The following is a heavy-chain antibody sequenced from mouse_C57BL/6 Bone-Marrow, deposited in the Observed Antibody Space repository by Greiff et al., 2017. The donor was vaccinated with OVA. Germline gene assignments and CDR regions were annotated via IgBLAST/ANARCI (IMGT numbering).Heavy chain of an antibody. D-gene: IGHD2-5*01. CDR2: IHPSDSDT. CDR1: GYTFTSYW. J-gene: IGHJ4*01. V-gene: IGHV1-74*01. Sequence: QVQLQQPGAELVKPGASVKVSCKASGYTFTSYWMHWVKQRPGQGLEWIGRIHPSDSDTNYNQKFKGKATLTVDKSSSTAYMQLSSLTSEDSAVFYCARGGYYSNCYCAMDDWGQGTSVTVSS. CDR3: ARGGYYSNCYCAMDD.